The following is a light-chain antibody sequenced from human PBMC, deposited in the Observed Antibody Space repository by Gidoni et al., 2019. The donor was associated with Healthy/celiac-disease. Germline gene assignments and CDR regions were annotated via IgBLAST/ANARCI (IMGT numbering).Light chain of an antibody. V-gene: IGKV3-15*01. CDR2: GAS. CDR1: QGVSSD. J-gene: IGKJ2*01. CDR3: QQYNNCPYT. Sequence: DIEMTQSPATLSVSVGERATLSCRASQGVSSDLAWYQQKPCQAPRLLIYGASTMATGIPSRFSGSGSGTDFTLTISSLQPEDFAVYYCQQYNNCPYTFGQGTQLEIK.